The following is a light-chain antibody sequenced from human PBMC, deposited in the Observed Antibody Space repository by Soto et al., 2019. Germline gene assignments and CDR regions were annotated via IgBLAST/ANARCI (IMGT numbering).Light chain of an antibody. J-gene: IGKJ1*01. Sequence: DFQMTQSPSILSAFVGDRVTITCRASQSISIWLAWYQQKPGKAPKLLIYAASSLESGVPSRFSGSGSGTEFTLTVSSLQPDDFAAYYCQQYNDYSWSFGQGTKVDIK. V-gene: IGKV1-5*01. CDR1: QSISIW. CDR3: QQYNDYSWS. CDR2: AAS.